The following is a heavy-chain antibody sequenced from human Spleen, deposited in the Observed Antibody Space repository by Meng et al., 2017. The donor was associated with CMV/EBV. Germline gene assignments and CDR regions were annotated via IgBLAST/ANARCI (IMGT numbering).Heavy chain of an antibody. Sequence: SGFSFSSYDISWVRQAPGKGLEWVSVIYSGTSTYYADSVKGRFTISRDNSMHTLYLQMNSLRAEDTAVYYCAKGRQVSDIWSGYPDYWGQGTLVTVSS. CDR1: GFSFSSYD. CDR2: IYSGTST. J-gene: IGHJ4*02. CDR3: AKGRQVSDIWSGYPDY. V-gene: IGHV3-23*03. D-gene: IGHD3-3*01.